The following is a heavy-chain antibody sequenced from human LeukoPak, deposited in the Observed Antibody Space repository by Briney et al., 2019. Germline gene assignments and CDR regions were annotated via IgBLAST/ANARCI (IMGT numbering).Heavy chain of an antibody. V-gene: IGHV3-30*03. J-gene: IGHJ3*02. CDR1: GFTFSSYG. CDR2: ISYDGSNK. D-gene: IGHD2-21*02. Sequence: GGSLRLSCAASGFTFSSYGMHWVRQAPGKGLEWVAVISYDGSNKYYADSVKGRFTISRDNSKNTLYLQMNSLRAEDTAVYYCARGDSYCGGGCYLGSAFDIWGQGTMVTVSS. CDR3: ARGDSYCGGGCYLGSAFDI.